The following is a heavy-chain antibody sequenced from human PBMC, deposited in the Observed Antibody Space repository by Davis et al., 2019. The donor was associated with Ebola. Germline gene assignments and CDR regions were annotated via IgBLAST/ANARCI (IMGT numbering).Heavy chain of an antibody. J-gene: IGHJ6*02. CDR3: ARDGAPPCSNGYYYYYGMDV. CDR1: GFTFSNYD. Sequence: ASLKTSCAASGFTFSNYDMHWVRQATGKGLEWVSSIATAGDTYYPGSVKGRFTISRENAKNSLYLQMDSLGAKDTAVYYCARDGAPPCSNGYYYYYGMDVWGQGTTVTVSS. CDR2: IATAGDT. D-gene: IGHD2-8*01. V-gene: IGHV3-13*01.